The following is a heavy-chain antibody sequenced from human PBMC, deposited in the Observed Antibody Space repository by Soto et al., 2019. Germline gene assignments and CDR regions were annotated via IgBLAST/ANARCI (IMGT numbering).Heavy chain of an antibody. CDR1: GASISSGW. CDR2: TLYSGST. D-gene: IGHD3-10*01. Sequence: SETLSLTCTVSGASISSGWWTWVRQPPGKGLEWIGETLYSGSTNYNPSLKSRVTISVDTSKNQFSLKLSSVTAADTAVYYCARAPRGNYGYPSYFDYWGQGTLVTVSS. V-gene: IGHV4-59*01. J-gene: IGHJ4*02. CDR3: ARAPRGNYGYPSYFDY.